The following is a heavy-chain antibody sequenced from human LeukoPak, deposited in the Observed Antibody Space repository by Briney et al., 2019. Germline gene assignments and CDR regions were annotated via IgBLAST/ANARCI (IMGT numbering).Heavy chain of an antibody. Sequence: GGSLRLSCAASGFSFSSYEMNRVRQVAGKGLEWVSYISSSGGTMYYADSVKGRFTISRDNTKNSLYLQMNSLRAEDTAVYYCARDGKVTTSYYYYYYYMDVWGKGTTVTVSS. CDR2: ISSSGGTM. J-gene: IGHJ6*03. CDR3: ARDGKVTTSYYYYYYYMDV. D-gene: IGHD4-11*01. V-gene: IGHV3-48*03. CDR1: GFSFSSYE.